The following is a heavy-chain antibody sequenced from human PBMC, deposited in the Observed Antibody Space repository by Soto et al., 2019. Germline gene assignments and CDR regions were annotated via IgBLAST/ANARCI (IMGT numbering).Heavy chain of an antibody. CDR1: RGAMSSSDW. V-gene: IGHV4-4*02. D-gene: IGHD3-16*01. Sequence: QLQESGPGLVEPSGTLSLTCAVSRGAMSSSDWWCWVRQAAGKGLVWIGETYESGNTNYNPSLNSRVTLSVDNSKHQLPLTLTSVTAAGTGLYYSAAWGSTAFDIWGQGTMVTVSS. CDR2: TYESGNT. CDR3: AAWGSTAFDI. J-gene: IGHJ3*02.